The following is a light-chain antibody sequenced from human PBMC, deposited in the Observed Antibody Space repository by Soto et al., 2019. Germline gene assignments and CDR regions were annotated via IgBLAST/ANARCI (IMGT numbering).Light chain of an antibody. V-gene: IGKV3-20*01. CDR3: QQYGSSLWT. Sequence: EIVLTQSPGTLSLSPGERATLSCRVSLSVIGSFLAWYQQKPGQAPRLLIYGASSRATGIPDRFSGSGSGTDFTLTISRLEPEDFAVYYCQQYGSSLWTVGQGTKVEIK. CDR2: GAS. CDR1: LSVIGSF. J-gene: IGKJ1*01.